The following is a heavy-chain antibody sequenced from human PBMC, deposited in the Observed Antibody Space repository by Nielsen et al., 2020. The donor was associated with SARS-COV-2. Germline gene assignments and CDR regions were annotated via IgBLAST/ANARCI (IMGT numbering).Heavy chain of an antibody. Sequence: ASVKVSCKASGYTFTSYYMHWVRQAPGKGLEWMGGFDPEDGETIYAQKFQGRVTMTEDTSTDTAYMELSSLRSEDTAVYYCARGGSSLGANLEDPWGQGTLVTVSS. J-gene: IGHJ5*02. CDR2: FDPEDGET. CDR3: ARGGSSLGANLEDP. D-gene: IGHD3-16*01. CDR1: GYTFTSYY. V-gene: IGHV1-24*01.